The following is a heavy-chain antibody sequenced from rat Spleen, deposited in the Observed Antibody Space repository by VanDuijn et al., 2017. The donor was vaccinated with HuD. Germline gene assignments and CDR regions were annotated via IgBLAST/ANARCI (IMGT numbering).Heavy chain of an antibody. CDR2: IIYDGSRT. Sequence: EVQLVESGGDLVQPGRSVRLSCAASGFTFSNFPMAWVRQAPTKGLEWVATIIYDGSRTHYRDSVKGRFTVSRDNAKRTLYLQMDSLRTEDTATYYCTRGGYFRYWGQGVMVTVSS. V-gene: IGHV5-46*01. J-gene: IGHJ2*01. CDR1: GFTFSNFP. CDR3: TRGGYFRY. D-gene: IGHD2-5*01.